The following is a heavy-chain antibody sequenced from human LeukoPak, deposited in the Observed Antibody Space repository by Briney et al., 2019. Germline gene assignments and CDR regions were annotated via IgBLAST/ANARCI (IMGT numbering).Heavy chain of an antibody. D-gene: IGHD3-10*01. Sequence: RGSLRLSCAASGFTFSGYNMNWVRQAPGKGLEWVSSISSSSNYVYYADSVKGRYTISRDNAKNSLYMQMNSLRAEDTAVYYCARDRVKMDVWGKGTTVTVSS. CDR2: ISSSSNYV. CDR1: GFTFSGYN. CDR3: ARDRVKMDV. V-gene: IGHV3-21*01. J-gene: IGHJ6*04.